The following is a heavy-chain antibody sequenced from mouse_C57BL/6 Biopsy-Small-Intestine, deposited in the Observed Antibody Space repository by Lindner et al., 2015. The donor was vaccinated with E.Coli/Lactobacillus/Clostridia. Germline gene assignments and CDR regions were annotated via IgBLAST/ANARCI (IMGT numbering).Heavy chain of an antibody. D-gene: IGHD2-3*01. CDR1: GYAFTNYL. V-gene: IGHV1-54*01. CDR3: ARSYEYYFDY. Sequence: VQLQESGAELVRPGTSVKVSCKASGYAFTNYLIEWVKQRPGQGLEWIGVINPGNNDTNYNEKFKAKATLTADKSSSTAYMQLSSLTSEDSAVYFCARSYEYYFDYWGQGTTLTVSS. CDR2: INPGNNDT. J-gene: IGHJ2*01.